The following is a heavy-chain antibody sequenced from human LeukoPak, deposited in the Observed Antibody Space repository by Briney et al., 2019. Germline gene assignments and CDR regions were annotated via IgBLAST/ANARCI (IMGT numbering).Heavy chain of an antibody. Sequence: SETLSLTCTVSGGSISSYYWSWIRQPAGKGLEWIGRIYTSGSTNYNPSLKSRVTISVDTSKNQFSLKLSSVTAADTAVYYCAREDILTGYYGAYYYYYYMDVWGKGTTVTISS. D-gene: IGHD3-9*01. CDR3: AREDILTGYYGAYYYYYYMDV. CDR2: IYTSGST. J-gene: IGHJ6*03. CDR1: GGSISSYY. V-gene: IGHV4-4*07.